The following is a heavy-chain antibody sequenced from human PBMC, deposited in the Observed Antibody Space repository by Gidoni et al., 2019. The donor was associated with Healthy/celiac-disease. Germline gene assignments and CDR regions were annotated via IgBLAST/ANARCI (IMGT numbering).Heavy chain of an antibody. D-gene: IGHD3-22*01. Sequence: EVQLVESGGGWVQPGGSRRLSCAAAGFTFSRYWMSWVRQAPGKGLEWVANIKQDGSEKYYVDSVKGRFTISRDNAKNSLYLQMNSLRAEDTAVYYCARGESDYYDSSGYYYWGQGTLVTVSS. CDR3: ARGESDYYDSSGYYY. V-gene: IGHV3-7*01. CDR1: GFTFSRYW. J-gene: IGHJ4*02. CDR2: IKQDGSEK.